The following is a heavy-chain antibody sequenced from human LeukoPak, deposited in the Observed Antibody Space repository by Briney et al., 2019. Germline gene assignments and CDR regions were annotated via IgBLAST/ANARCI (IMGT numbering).Heavy chain of an antibody. J-gene: IGHJ3*02. CDR1: GFTFSSYA. V-gene: IGHV3-23*01. D-gene: IGHD3-10*01. Sequence: GGSLRLSCAASGFTFSSYAMSWVRQAPGKGLEWVSAISGSGGSTYYADSVKGRFTISRDNSKNTLYLQMNSLRAEDTAVYYCAKDLVLVWVGGLTDAFEMWGQGTMVTVSS. CDR3: AKDLVLVWVGGLTDAFEM. CDR2: ISGSGGST.